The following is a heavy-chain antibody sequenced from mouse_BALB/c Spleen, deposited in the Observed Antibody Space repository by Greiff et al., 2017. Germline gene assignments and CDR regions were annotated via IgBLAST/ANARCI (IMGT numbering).Heavy chain of an antibody. CDR3: ARTYGNYYYFDY. J-gene: IGHJ2*01. CDR2: ISSGSSTI. Sequence: QGVESGGGLVQPGGSRKLSCAASGFTFSSFGMHWVRQAPEKGLEWVAYISSGSSTIYYADTVKGRFTISRDNPKNTLFLQMTSLRSEDTAMYYCARTYGNYYYFDYWGQGTTLTVSS. V-gene: IGHV5-17*02. D-gene: IGHD2-10*02. CDR1: GFTFSSFG.